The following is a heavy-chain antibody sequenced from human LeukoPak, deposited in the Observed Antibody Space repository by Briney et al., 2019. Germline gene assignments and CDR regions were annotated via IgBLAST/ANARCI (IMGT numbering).Heavy chain of an antibody. V-gene: IGHV3-21*01. Sequence: GGSLRLSCAASGFTFSSFSMNWVRQAPGKGLEWVSSIGSSSSYTYYADSVKGRFTISRDNAKNSLYLQMNSLRAEDTAVYYCVGDLPRYGDHGALGYWGHGTLVTVSS. CDR2: IGSSSSYT. CDR1: GFTFSSFS. CDR3: VGDLPRYGDHGALGY. J-gene: IGHJ4*01. D-gene: IGHD4-17*01.